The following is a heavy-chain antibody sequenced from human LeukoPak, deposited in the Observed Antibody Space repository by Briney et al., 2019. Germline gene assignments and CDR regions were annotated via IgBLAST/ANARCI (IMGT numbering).Heavy chain of an antibody. D-gene: IGHD5-12*01. CDR3: ARSDSGYSPWFDP. CDR1: GGSINSYY. J-gene: IGHJ5*02. V-gene: IGHV4-59*08. CDR2: IYYSGST. Sequence: SETLSLTCTVSGGSINSYYWTWIRQPPGKGLEWIGYIYYSGSTNYNPSLKSRVTISVDTSKNQFSLKLSSVTAADTAVYYCARSDSGYSPWFDPWGQGTLVTVSS.